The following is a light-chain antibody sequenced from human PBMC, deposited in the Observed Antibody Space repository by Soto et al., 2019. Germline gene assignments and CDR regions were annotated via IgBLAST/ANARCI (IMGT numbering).Light chain of an antibody. J-gene: IGKJ5*01. Sequence: ENVLTQSPATLSLSPGERATLSCRASQSVTSYLAWYQQKPGQAPRLLIYDVSNMASGIPARFSGSGSETDFTLIISSLEPEDFAVYYCHQRQYWPPITFGQGTRREI. CDR2: DVS. CDR1: QSVTSY. CDR3: HQRQYWPPIT. V-gene: IGKV3-11*01.